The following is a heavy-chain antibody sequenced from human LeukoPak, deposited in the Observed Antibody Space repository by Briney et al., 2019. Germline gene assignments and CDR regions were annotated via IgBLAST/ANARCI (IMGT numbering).Heavy chain of an antibody. CDR1: GFTFSSYA. Sequence: PGGSLRLSCAASGFTFSSYAMSWVRQAPGKGLEWVSAISGSGGSTYYADSVKGRFTISRDNSKNTLYLQMNSLRAEDTAIYYCAKCSSNGNDALDIWGQGTMVTVSS. CDR2: ISGSGGST. CDR3: AKCSSNGNDALDI. D-gene: IGHD1-1*01. J-gene: IGHJ3*02. V-gene: IGHV3-23*01.